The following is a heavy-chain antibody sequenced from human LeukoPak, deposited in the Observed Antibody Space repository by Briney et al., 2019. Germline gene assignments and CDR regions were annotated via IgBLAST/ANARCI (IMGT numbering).Heavy chain of an antibody. CDR1: EFSLTSHG. CDR3: AKSYSSGYYLYFDY. V-gene: IGHV3-30*02. J-gene: IGHJ4*02. D-gene: IGHD3-22*01. CDR2: IGYDGTFK. Sequence: QSGGSLRLSCAASEFSLTSHGMHWVRQGPGKGLEWVAFIGYDGTFKYYAGSVKGRFTISRDTSESTLYLLMNSLRAEDTAVYYCAKSYSSGYYLYFDYWGQGTLVTVSS.